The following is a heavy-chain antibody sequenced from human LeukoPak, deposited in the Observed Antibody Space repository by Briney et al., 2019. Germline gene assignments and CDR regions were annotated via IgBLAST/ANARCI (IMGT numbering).Heavy chain of an antibody. CDR3: ARETDYFDY. Sequence: GGSLRLSCAASGFIFSSDDMHWVRQAPGKGLEWVAGIQSNGRNKYYVDSVKGRFAISRDNSKSTLYLQVNSLRAEDTAVYYCARETDYFDYWGQGTLVTVSS. CDR1: GFIFSSDD. V-gene: IGHV3-33*05. J-gene: IGHJ4*02. CDR2: IQSNGRNK.